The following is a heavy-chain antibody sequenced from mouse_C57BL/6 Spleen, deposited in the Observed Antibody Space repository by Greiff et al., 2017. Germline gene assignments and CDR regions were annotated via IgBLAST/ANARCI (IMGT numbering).Heavy chain of an antibody. Sequence: QVQLQQPGAELVMPGASVKLSCKASGYTFTSYWMHWVKQRPGQGLEWIGEIDPSDSYTNYNQKFKGKSTLTVDKSSSTAYMQLSSLTSEDSAVYYCARLCGSPWFAYWGQGTLVTVSA. D-gene: IGHD1-1*01. CDR3: ARLCGSPWFAY. CDR2: IDPSDSYT. V-gene: IGHV1-69*01. J-gene: IGHJ3*01. CDR1: GYTFTSYW.